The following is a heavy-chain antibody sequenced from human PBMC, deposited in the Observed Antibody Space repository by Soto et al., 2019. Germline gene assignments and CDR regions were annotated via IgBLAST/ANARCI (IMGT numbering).Heavy chain of an antibody. CDR1: GGTFSSYA. Sequence: SVKVSCKASGGTFSSYAISWVRQAPGQGLEWMGGIIPIFGTANYAQKFQGRVTITADESTSTAYMELSSLRSEDTAVYYCARGYCSSTSCHDAFDIWGQGTMVTVSS. CDR2: IIPIFGTA. CDR3: ARGYCSSTSCHDAFDI. J-gene: IGHJ3*02. V-gene: IGHV1-69*13. D-gene: IGHD2-2*01.